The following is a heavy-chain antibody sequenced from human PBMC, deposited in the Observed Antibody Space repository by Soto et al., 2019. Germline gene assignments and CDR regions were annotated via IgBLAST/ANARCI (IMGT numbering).Heavy chain of an antibody. J-gene: IGHJ4*02. CDR2: VSFDDSRK. D-gene: IGHD1-26*01. V-gene: IGHV3-30*03. CDR1: GFMFSSYG. CDR3: ATGGSYYIL. Sequence: QVQLVESGGGVVQPGRSLRLSCAASGFMFSSYGMNWVRQAPGKGLEWVAFVSFDDSRKNYAESVKGRFTISRDNAKNSLYLQMNSLRGEDTALYYCATGGSYYILWGQGTLVTVSS.